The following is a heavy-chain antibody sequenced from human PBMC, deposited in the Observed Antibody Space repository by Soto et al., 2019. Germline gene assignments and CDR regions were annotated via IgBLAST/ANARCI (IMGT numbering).Heavy chain of an antibody. D-gene: IGHD5-12*01. Sequence: SETLSLTCTVSGGSISSSSYYWGWIRQPPGKGLEWIGSIYYSGSTYYNPSLKSRVTISVDTSKNQFSLKLSSVTAADTAVYYCARQEGSGYDGDASDIWGQGTMVTVSS. V-gene: IGHV4-39*01. CDR3: ARQEGSGYDGDASDI. CDR1: GGSISSSSYY. CDR2: IYYSGST. J-gene: IGHJ3*02.